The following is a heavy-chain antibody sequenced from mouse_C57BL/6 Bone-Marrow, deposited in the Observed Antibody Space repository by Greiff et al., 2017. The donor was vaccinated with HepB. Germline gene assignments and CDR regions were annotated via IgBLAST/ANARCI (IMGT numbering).Heavy chain of an antibody. V-gene: IGHV5-17*01. Sequence: DVKLVESGGGLVKPGGSLKLSCAASGFTFSDYGMHWVRQAPEKGLEWVAYISSGSSTIYYADTVKGRFTISRDNAKNTLFLQMTSLRSEDTAMYYCARPFITTVVEDYWGQGTSVTVSS. J-gene: IGHJ4*01. CDR3: ARPFITTVVEDY. CDR2: ISSGSSTI. CDR1: GFTFSDYG. D-gene: IGHD1-1*01.